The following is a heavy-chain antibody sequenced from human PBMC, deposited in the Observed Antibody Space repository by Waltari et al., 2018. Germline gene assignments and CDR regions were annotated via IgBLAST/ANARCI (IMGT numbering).Heavy chain of an antibody. CDR2: IDFRSFT. V-gene: IGHV4-39*01. Sequence: QLLLQESGPGLVKPSETLSLTCTVSGGSVSSTGDFWGWAWIRQPPGKGLEWIGTIDFRSFTYYNSSLKSQLSLSVDTSRNQIVLRLTSVSAADTAVYFCARHDGSGGFVDYWGQGTLVTVSS. J-gene: IGHJ4*02. CDR1: GGSVSSTGDF. D-gene: IGHD3-3*01. CDR3: ARHDGSGGFVDY.